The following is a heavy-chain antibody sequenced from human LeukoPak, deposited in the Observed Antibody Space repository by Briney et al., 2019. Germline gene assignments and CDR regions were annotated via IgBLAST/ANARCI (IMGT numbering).Heavy chain of an antibody. CDR1: GFTFRSYS. CDR2: ISSSSSTI. Sequence: GGSLRLSCAASGFTFRSYSMNWVRQAPGKGLEWVSYISSSSSTIYYADSVKGRFTISRDNAKNSLYLQMNSLRDEDTAVYYCARARYYYDSSGYFADYWGQGTLVTVFS. J-gene: IGHJ4*02. CDR3: ARARYYYDSSGYFADY. V-gene: IGHV3-48*02. D-gene: IGHD3-22*01.